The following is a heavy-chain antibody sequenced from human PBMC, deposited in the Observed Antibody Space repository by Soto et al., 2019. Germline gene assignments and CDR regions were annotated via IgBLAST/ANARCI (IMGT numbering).Heavy chain of an antibody. J-gene: IGHJ3*02. CDR2: ISSNGRST. V-gene: IGHV3-64*01. CDR1: GFTFSTYA. Sequence: GGSLRLSCAASGFTFSTYAMHWVRQAPGKGLEYVSAISSNGRSTYYANSVKGRSTISRDNSKNTLYLQMNSLRAEDTAVYYCASTPFYGSGSYAGRDDAFDIWGQGTMVTVSS. D-gene: IGHD3-10*01. CDR3: ASTPFYGSGSYAGRDDAFDI.